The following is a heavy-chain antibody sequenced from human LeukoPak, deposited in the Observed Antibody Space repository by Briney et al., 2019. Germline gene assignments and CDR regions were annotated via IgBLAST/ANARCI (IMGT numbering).Heavy chain of an antibody. CDR2: ISSSSSYI. CDR1: GFTFSSYS. V-gene: IGHV3-21*04. Sequence: PGGSLRLSCAASGFTFSSYSMNWVRQAPGKGLEWVSSISSSSSYIYYADSVKGRFTISRDNAKNSLYLQMNSLRAEDTAVYYCAKERGGTMIVVYFDYWGQGTLVTVSS. D-gene: IGHD3-22*01. CDR3: AKERGGTMIVVYFDY. J-gene: IGHJ4*02.